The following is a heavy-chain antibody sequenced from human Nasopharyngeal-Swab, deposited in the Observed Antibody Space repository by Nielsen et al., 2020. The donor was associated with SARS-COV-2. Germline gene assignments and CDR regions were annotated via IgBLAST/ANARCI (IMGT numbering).Heavy chain of an antibody. J-gene: IGHJ5*02. Sequence: GSLKISCSASGFTFRSYEMNWVRPAPGKGLEWVSYISSSGSTIYYADSVKGRFTISRDNAKNSLYLQMNSLRAEDTAVYYCARVGQPIGYGSGQNWFDPWGQGTLVTVSS. D-gene: IGHD3-10*01. CDR2: ISSSGSTI. CDR3: ARVGQPIGYGSGQNWFDP. CDR1: GFTFRSYE. V-gene: IGHV3-48*03.